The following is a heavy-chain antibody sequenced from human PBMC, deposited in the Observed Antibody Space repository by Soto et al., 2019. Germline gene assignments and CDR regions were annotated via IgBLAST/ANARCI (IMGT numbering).Heavy chain of an antibody. CDR3: TREYYDFWSGYFDPTSLDY. V-gene: IGHV3-49*03. J-gene: IGHJ4*02. D-gene: IGHD3-3*01. CDR2: IRSKAYGGTT. CDR1: GFTFGDYA. Sequence: GGSLRLSCTASGFTFGDYAMSWFRQAPGKGLEWVGFIRSKAYGGTTEYAASVKGRFTISRDDSKSIAYLQMNSLKTEDTAVYYCTREYYDFWSGYFDPTSLDYWGQGTLVT.